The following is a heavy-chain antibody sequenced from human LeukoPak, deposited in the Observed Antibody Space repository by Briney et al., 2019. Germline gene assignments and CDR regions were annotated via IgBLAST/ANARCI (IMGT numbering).Heavy chain of an antibody. Sequence: SETLSLTCTVSGGSISSGGYYWSWIRQHPGKGLEWTGYIYYSGSTYYNPSLKSRVTISVDTSKNQFSLKLSSVTAADTAVYYCARASNYDYVWGSSNWGQGTLVTVSS. CDR1: GGSISSGGYY. J-gene: IGHJ4*02. V-gene: IGHV4-31*03. CDR3: ARASNYDYVWGSSN. D-gene: IGHD3-16*01. CDR2: IYYSGST.